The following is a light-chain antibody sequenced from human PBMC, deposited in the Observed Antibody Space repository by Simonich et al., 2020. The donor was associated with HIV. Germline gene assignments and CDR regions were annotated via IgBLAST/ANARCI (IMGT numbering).Light chain of an antibody. CDR2: GAS. CDR1: QSVRST. J-gene: IGKJ1*01. V-gene: IGKV3-15*01. CDR3: QQYNKWPPWT. Sequence: EIVMTQSPATLSVSPGERATLSCRASQSVRSTLAWYQQKPGQAPRLLIYGASTRATGIPARFSGSGSGTEFTLTISSLQSEDFAVYYCQQYNKWPPWTFGQGTKVEI.